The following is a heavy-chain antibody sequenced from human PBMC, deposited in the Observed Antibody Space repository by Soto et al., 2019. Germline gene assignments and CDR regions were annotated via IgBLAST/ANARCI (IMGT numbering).Heavy chain of an antibody. CDR3: ARRYGGNLDY. CDR2: IYYSGST. V-gene: IGHV4-59*01. J-gene: IGHJ4*02. D-gene: IGHD1-26*01. CDR1: GGSINSYY. Sequence: SSETLSLTCTVSGGSINSYYWSWIRQPPGKGLEWIGYIYYSGSTNYNPSLKSRVTISVDTSKNQFSLKLSSVTAADTAVYYCARRYGGNLDYWGQGTLVTVSS.